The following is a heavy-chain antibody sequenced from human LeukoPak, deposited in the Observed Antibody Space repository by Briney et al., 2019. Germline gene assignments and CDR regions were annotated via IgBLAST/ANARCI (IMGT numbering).Heavy chain of an antibody. D-gene: IGHD5-18*01. V-gene: IGHV4-34*01. J-gene: IGHJ6*02. CDR3: ARGTAMVPTV. CDR1: GGSFSGYY. Sequence: SETLSLTCAVYGGSFSGYYWSWIRQPPGKGLEWIGEINHSGSTNYNPSLKSRVTISVDTSKNRFSLKLSSVTAADTAVYYCARGTAMVPTVWGQGTTVTVSS. CDR2: INHSGST.